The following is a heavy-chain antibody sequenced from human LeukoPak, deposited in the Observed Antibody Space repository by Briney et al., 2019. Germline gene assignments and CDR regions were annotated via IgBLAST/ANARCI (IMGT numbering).Heavy chain of an antibody. V-gene: IGHV1-8*01. CDR2: MNPNSGNT. CDR3: ARGPPLAARSWRELDY. D-gene: IGHD6-6*01. Sequence: EASVKVSCKASGYTFTSYDIYWVRQATGQGLEWMGWMNPNSGNTGYAQKFQGRVTITRDTSAGTAYMELSSLRSEDTAVYYCARGPPLAARSWRELDYWGQGTLVTVSS. CDR1: GYTFTSYD. J-gene: IGHJ4*02.